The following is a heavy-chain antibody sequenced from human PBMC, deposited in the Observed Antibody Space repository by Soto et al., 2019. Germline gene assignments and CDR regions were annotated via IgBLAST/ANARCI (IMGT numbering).Heavy chain of an antibody. CDR1: GFIFSNHG. J-gene: IGHJ4*02. CDR3: AREGGNSYFDY. D-gene: IGHD3-16*01. Sequence: GGSLRLSCLASGFIFSNHGMSWARQAPGKGLEWVAEISGNGIITYHADSVKGRFTISRDNSRDTLSLQMNSLRADDTAIYYCAREGGNSYFDYWGQGIMVTVSS. CDR2: ISGNGIIT. V-gene: IGHV3-23*01.